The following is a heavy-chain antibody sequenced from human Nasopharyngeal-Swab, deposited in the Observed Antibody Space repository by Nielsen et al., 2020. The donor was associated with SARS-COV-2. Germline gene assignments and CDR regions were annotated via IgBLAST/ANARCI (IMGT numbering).Heavy chain of an antibody. Sequence: GESLKISCSASAFTFSSNYMSWVRQAPGKGLEWVSVIYSGGSTYYADSVKGRFTISRDNSKNTLYLQMNSLRAEDTAVYYCARGLAVASSRAFDIWGQGTMVTVSS. CDR1: AFTFSSNY. CDR2: IYSGGST. V-gene: IGHV3-53*01. D-gene: IGHD6-19*01. CDR3: ARGLAVASSRAFDI. J-gene: IGHJ3*02.